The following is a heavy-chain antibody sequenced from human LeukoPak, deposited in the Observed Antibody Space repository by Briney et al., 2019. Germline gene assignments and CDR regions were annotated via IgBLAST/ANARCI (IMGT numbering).Heavy chain of an antibody. V-gene: IGHV1-69*13. CDR2: IIPIFGTA. J-gene: IGHJ4*02. D-gene: IGHD6-6*01. CDR1: GYTFTSYA. Sequence: ASVKVSCKASGYTFTSYAMHWVRQAPGQGLEWMGGIIPIFGTANYAQKFQGRVTITADESTSTAYMELSSLRSEDTAVYYCASFRGQLDGDYWGQGTLVTVSS. CDR3: ASFRGQLDGDY.